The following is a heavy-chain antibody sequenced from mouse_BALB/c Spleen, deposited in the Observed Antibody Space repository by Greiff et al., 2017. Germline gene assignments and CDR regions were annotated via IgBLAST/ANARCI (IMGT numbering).Heavy chain of an antibody. Sequence: EVQLQQSGAELVRPGALVKLSCKASGFNIKDYYMHWVKQRPEQGLEWIGWIDPENGNTIYDPKFQGKASITADTSSNTAYLQLSSLTSEDTAVYYCAREGYYFDYWGQGTTLTVSS. CDR2: IDPENGNT. J-gene: IGHJ2*01. V-gene: IGHV14-1*02. CDR3: AREGYYFDY. CDR1: GFNIKDYY.